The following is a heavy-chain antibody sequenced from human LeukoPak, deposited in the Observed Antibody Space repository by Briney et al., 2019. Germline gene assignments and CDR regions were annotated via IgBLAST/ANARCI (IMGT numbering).Heavy chain of an antibody. Sequence: GGSWRFSCAAPGLTFDDYAMHWVRQAPGKGLNWVSGISWNSGSIGYADSVKGRFTISRDNAKNSLYLQMNSLRAEDTALYYCAKDTVDSSSSGYYYMDVWGKGTTVTVSS. CDR1: GLTFDDYA. V-gene: IGHV3-9*01. J-gene: IGHJ6*03. CDR2: ISWNSGSI. D-gene: IGHD6-6*01. CDR3: AKDTVDSSSSGYYYMDV.